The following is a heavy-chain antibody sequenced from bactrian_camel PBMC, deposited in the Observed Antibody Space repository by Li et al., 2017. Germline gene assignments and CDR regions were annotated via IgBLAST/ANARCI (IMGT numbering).Heavy chain of an antibody. Sequence: HVQLVESGGGSVQVGGSLRLSCAASGFAFRFYDWSWVRQAPGKGLEWVSSILTSGGTTYYADSVKGRFTISKDAERTVYLQMNSLKPEDTAMYYCVADPSVFPVCAINVMRMTYRGQGTQVTVS. CDR3: VADPSVFPVCAINVMRMTY. J-gene: IGHJ4*01. CDR2: ILTSGGTT. D-gene: IGHD3*01. CDR1: GFAFRFYD. V-gene: IGHV3-2*01.